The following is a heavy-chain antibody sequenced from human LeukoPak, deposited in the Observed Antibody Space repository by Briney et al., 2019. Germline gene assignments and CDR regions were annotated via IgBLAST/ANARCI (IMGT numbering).Heavy chain of an antibody. V-gene: IGHV3-48*01. J-gene: IGHJ5*02. CDR3: ARDRAYYYGSGSLFDP. Sequence: GGSLRLSCAASGFSFSDYSMNWVRQTPEKGLEWVSYISRSSSNIYYADSVKGRFTISRDNGKNSLYLQMNSLRAEDTAAYYCARDRAYYYGSGSLFDPWGQGTLVTVSS. CDR2: ISRSSSNI. CDR1: GFSFSDYS. D-gene: IGHD3-10*01.